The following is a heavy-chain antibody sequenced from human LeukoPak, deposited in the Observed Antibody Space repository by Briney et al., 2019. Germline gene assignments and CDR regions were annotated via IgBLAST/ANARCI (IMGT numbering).Heavy chain of an antibody. CDR3: ARDRSLIIKDYYYYGMDV. CDR2: INPNSGGT. CDR1: GYTFTGYY. D-gene: IGHD2-8*01. V-gene: IGHV1-2*06. J-gene: IGHJ6*02. Sequence: ASVKVSCKASGYTFTGYYMHWVRQAPGQGLEWMGRINPNSGGTNYAQKFQGRVTMTRNTSISTAYMEQSRLRSDDTAVYYCARDRSLIIKDYYYYGMDVWGQGTTVTVSS.